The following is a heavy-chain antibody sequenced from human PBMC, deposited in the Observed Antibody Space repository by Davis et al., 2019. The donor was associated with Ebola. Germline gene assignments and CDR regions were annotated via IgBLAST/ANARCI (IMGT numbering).Heavy chain of an antibody. D-gene: IGHD4/OR15-4a*01. CDR3: AGGSLKTGFRAFES. Sequence: GESLKISCAASGFTFSDHYMDWVRQAPGKGLEWVGRTRNKANSYTTEYAASVTGRFTISRDDSKNSVFLQMNSLETEETAVYYCAGGSLKTGFRAFESWDQGTMVTVSS. V-gene: IGHV3-72*01. J-gene: IGHJ3*02. CDR2: TRNKANSYTT. CDR1: GFTFSDHY.